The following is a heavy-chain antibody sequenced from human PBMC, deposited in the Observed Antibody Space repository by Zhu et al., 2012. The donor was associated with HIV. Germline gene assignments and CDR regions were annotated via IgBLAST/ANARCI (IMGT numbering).Heavy chain of an antibody. CDR2: IYYTGTT. Sequence: QVHLQESGPGLVKPSETLSLTCTVSGYSISSAYSWGWIRQLPGMGLEWIGSIYYTGTTYYNPSLKSRVIISADTSKNHFSLQLNSVTATDTAVYYCARDIWFVSYWGSWFDPWGQGIPATVSS. CDR1: GYSISSAYS. J-gene: IGHJ5*02. CDR3: ARDIWFVSYWGSWFDP. D-gene: IGHD3-10*01. V-gene: IGHV4-38-2*02.